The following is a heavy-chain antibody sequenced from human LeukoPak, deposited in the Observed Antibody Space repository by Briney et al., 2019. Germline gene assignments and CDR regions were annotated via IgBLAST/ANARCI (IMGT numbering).Heavy chain of an antibody. D-gene: IGHD3-16*01. V-gene: IGHV3-30-3*01. CDR1: GFTFSSYA. J-gene: IGHJ4*02. Sequence: GALRLSCAASGFTFSSYAMHWVRQAPGKGLEWVAVISYDGSNKYYADSVKGRFTISRDNSKNTLYLQMNNLRAEDTAEYYCAKDLTFGGVSPFDYWGQGTLVTVSS. CDR3: AKDLTFGGVSPFDY. CDR2: ISYDGSNK.